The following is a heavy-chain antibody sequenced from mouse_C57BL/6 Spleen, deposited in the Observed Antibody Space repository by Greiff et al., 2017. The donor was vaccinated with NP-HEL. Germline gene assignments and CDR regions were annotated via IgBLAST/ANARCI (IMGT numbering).Heavy chain of an antibody. V-gene: IGHV5-6*02. J-gene: IGHJ2*01. Sequence: DVKLVESGGDLVKPGGSLKLSCAASGFTFSSYGMSWVRQTPDKRLEWVATISSGGSYTYYPDSVKGRFTISRDNAKNTLYLQMSSLKSEDTAMYYCARQTDSSGSFDYWGQGTTLTVSS. CDR2: ISSGGSYT. D-gene: IGHD3-2*02. CDR1: GFTFSSYG. CDR3: ARQTDSSGSFDY.